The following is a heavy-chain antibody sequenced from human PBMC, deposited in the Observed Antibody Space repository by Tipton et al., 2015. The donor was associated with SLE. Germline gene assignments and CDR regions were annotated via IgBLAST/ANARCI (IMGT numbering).Heavy chain of an antibody. D-gene: IGHD3-22*01. Sequence: SLRLSCAASGFTFSSYGMHWVRQAPGKGLEWVAFIRYDGSNKYYADSVKGRFTISRDNSKNTLYLQMNSLRAEDTAVYYCAKDLQYYYDSSGYSYWGQGTLVTVSS. J-gene: IGHJ4*02. CDR2: IRYDGSNK. CDR1: GFTFSSYG. V-gene: IGHV3-30*02. CDR3: AKDLQYYYDSSGYSY.